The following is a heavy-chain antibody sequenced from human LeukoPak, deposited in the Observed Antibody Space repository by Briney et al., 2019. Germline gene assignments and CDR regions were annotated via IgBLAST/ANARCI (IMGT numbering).Heavy chain of an antibody. V-gene: IGHV3-30*18. D-gene: IGHD1-26*01. CDR3: AKDRWVGATGVIFDY. J-gene: IGHJ4*02. CDR1: GFTFSSYG. Sequence: GGSLRLSCAASGFTFSSYGMHWVRQAPGKGLEWVAVISYDGSNKYYADFVKGRFTISRDNSKNTLYLQMNSLRAEDTAVYYCAKDRWVGATGVIFDYWGQGTLVTVSS. CDR2: ISYDGSNK.